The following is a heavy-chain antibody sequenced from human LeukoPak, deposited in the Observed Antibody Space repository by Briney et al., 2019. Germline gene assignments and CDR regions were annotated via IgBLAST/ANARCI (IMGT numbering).Heavy chain of an antibody. Sequence: PGGSLRLSCAASGFTFSDYYMSWIRQAPGKGLEWVSYISSSANSIYYADSVKGRFTISRDNARNSLYLQMNSLRAEDTAVYYCARGPFWSGYYDDWGQGTLVTVSS. J-gene: IGHJ4*02. CDR3: ARGPFWSGYYDD. CDR1: GFTFSDYY. V-gene: IGHV3-11*01. D-gene: IGHD3-3*01. CDR2: ISSSANSI.